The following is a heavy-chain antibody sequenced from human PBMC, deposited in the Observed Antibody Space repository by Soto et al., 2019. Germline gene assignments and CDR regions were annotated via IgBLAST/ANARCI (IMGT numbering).Heavy chain of an antibody. Sequence: SETLSLACTVSGGSISSSSYYWGWIRQPPGKGLEWIGSIYYSGSTYYNPSLKSRVTISVDTSKNQFSLKLSSVTAADTAVYYCLRHAGLSSGWSFGYWGQRTLVTGSS. CDR3: LRHAGLSSGWSFGY. V-gene: IGHV4-39*01. CDR2: IYYSGST. CDR1: GGSISSSSYY. J-gene: IGHJ4*02. D-gene: IGHD6-19*01.